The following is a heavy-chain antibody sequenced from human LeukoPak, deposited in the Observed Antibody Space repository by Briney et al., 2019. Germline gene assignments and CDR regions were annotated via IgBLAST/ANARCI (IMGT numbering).Heavy chain of an antibody. V-gene: IGHV3-30*18. Sequence: GGSLRLSCAASGFTFSSYGMHWVRQAPGKGLEWVAVISYDGSNKYYADSVKGRFTISRDNSKNTLYLQMNSLRAEDTAVYYCAKYIREGGIFGYWGQGTLVTVSS. CDR3: AKYIREGGIFGY. D-gene: IGHD3-10*01. CDR1: GFTFSSYG. J-gene: IGHJ4*02. CDR2: ISYDGSNK.